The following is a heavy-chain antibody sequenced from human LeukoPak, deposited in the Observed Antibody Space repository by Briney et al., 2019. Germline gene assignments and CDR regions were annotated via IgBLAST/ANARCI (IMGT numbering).Heavy chain of an antibody. CDR3: ARDRRVGGWGGAFDM. CDR2: IKQDGSEK. CDR1: GFTFSSYW. J-gene: IGHJ3*02. Sequence: GGSLRLSCAASGFTFSSYWMSWVRQAPGKGLEWVSNIKQDGSEKYYVDSVKGRFTISRDNAKNSLYLQMNSVRVDDTAVYYCARDRRVGGWGGAFDMWGQGTKVTVSS. V-gene: IGHV3-7*01. D-gene: IGHD2-21*01.